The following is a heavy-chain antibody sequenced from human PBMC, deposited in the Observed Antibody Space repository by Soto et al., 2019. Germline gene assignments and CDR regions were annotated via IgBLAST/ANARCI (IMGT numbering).Heavy chain of an antibody. J-gene: IGHJ3*02. CDR3: ARHGPPTTETWAFDI. CDR2: IYYSGST. Sequence: QLQLQESGPGLVKPSETLSLTCTVSGGSISSSSYYWGWIRQPPGKGLEWIGSIYYSGSTYYNPSLKSRVTISVDTSKNQFSLKLSSVPAADTAVYYCARHGPPTTETWAFDIWGQGTMVTVSS. V-gene: IGHV4-39*01. CDR1: GGSISSSSYY.